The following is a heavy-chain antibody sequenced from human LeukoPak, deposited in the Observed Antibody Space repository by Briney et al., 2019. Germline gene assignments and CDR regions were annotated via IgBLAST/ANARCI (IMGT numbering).Heavy chain of an antibody. CDR2: INPNSGGT. D-gene: IGHD1-26*01. CDR1: GYTFTDYY. V-gene: IGHV1-2*02. CDR3: ATELGATYDNYYHGMDV. Sequence: ALVKVSCKASGYTFTDYYMHWVRQAPGQGLEWMGWINPNSGGTNYAQKFQDRVTMTRDTSISTAYMELSSLRSDDTAVYYCATELGATYDNYYHGMDVWGQGTTVTVSS. J-gene: IGHJ6*02.